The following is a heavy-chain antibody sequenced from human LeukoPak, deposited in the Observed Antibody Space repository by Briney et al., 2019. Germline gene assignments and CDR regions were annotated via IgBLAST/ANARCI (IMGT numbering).Heavy chain of an antibody. J-gene: IGHJ3*02. CDR3: ARGPGEGLRLGDFYI. CDR2: ISSSCSYI. D-gene: IGHD5-12*01. CDR1: GFTFSSYS. Sequence: AGSLRLTCAASGFTFSSYSMNWVRQAPRKGLEWVSSISSSCSYIYYADSAKGRSPISRDHAKNSLYLQMNRQRAEDTAVYYCARGPGEGLRLGDFYIWGQGTMVTVSS. V-gene: IGHV3-21*01.